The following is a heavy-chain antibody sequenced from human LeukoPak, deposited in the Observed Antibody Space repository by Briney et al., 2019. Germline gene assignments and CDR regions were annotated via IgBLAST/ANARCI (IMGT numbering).Heavy chain of an antibody. J-gene: IGHJ6*03. V-gene: IGHV3-48*01. CDR1: GFTFNNAW. CDR2: ISSSSSTI. Sequence: PGGSLRLSCAVSGFTFNNAWMSWVRQAPGKGLEWVSYISSSSSTIYYADSVKGRSTISRDNAKNSLYLQMNSLRAEDTAVYYCAKDNGRYYYYYYMDVWGKGTTVTVSS. CDR3: AKDNGRYYYYYYMDV.